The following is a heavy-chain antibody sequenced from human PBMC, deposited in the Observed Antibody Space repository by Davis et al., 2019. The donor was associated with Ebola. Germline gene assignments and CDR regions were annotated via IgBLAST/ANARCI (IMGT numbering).Heavy chain of an antibody. J-gene: IGHJ4*02. Sequence: PGGSLRLSCAASGFTFSSNWMIWVRQAPGKGLEWVAVIWYDGSNKYYADSVKGRFTISRDNSKNTLYLQMNRLRAEDTAVYYCARGGPTFDYWGQGTLVTVSS. CDR1: GFTFSSNW. V-gene: IGHV3-33*08. CDR2: IWYDGSNK. CDR3: ARGGPTFDY.